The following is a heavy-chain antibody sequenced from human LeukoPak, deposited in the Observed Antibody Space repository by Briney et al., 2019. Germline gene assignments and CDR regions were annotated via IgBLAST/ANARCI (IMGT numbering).Heavy chain of an antibody. V-gene: IGHV4-59*08. Sequence: SETLSLTCTVSGGSISTYYWSWIRQPPGKGLEWIGFINYSGSTNYNPSLKSRGTISVDTSKNQFSLKLNSVTAADTAVYYCARRSLGDAFDIWGQGTMVTVSS. CDR2: INYSGST. J-gene: IGHJ3*02. CDR1: GGSISTYY. CDR3: ARRSLGDAFDI. D-gene: IGHD1-26*01.